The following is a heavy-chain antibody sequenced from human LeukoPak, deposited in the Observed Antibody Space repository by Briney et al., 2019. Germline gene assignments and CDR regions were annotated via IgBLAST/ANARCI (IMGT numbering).Heavy chain of an antibody. J-gene: IGHJ3*02. V-gene: IGHV3-7*01. CDR3: ASLKAWSSTNSDAFDI. CDR1: GFTFSSYW. Sequence: GGSLRLSCAASGFTFSSYWMSWVRQAPGKGLEWVANIKQDGSEKYYVDSVKGRFTISRDNAKNSLYLQMNSLRAEGTAVYYCASLKAWSSTNSDAFDIWGQGTMVTVSS. CDR2: IKQDGSEK. D-gene: IGHD2-2*01.